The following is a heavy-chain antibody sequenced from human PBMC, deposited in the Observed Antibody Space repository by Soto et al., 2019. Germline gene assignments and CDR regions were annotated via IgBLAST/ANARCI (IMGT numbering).Heavy chain of an antibody. J-gene: IGHJ5*02. D-gene: IGHD3-3*01. CDR3: AREVFWSGYLGLDP. V-gene: IGHV1-3*01. Sequence: ASVTLSCKASGYTFTSYAIQWVRQAQGQRLEWMGWINAGNGNTKYSQKFQGRVTITRDTSASTAYMELSSLRSEDTAVYYCAREVFWSGYLGLDPWGQGTLVTVSS. CDR2: INAGNGNT. CDR1: GYTFTSYA.